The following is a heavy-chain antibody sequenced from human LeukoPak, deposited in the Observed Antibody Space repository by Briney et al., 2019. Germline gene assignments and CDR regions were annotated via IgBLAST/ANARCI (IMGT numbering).Heavy chain of an antibody. V-gene: IGHV4-30-2*01. D-gene: IGHD4-11*01. J-gene: IGHJ4*02. CDR2: IFHSGDT. CDR1: GGSFNSGDSS. CDR3: ARQWHRVSRVSDVTPYSAY. Sequence: SHTLSLTFDVSGGSFNSGDSSWSWIRQPPGKGLEGIGDIFHSGDTYYNPSLRGRVTMSLDTSKSQFSLFLKFVAAADTAVYYCARQWHRVSRVSDVTPYSAYWGQGILVTVSS.